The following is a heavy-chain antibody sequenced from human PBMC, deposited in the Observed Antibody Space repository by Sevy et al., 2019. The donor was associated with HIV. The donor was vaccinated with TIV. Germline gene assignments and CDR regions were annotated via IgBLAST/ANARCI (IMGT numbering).Heavy chain of an antibody. CDR3: TTYDFWSGYYTNIDY. Sequence: GGSLRLSCTASGFTFGDYAMSWCRQAPGKGLEWVGFIRSKAYGGTTEYAASVKGRFTISRDDSKSIAYLQMNSLKTEDTAVYYCTTYDFWSGYYTNIDYWGQGTLVTVSS. CDR2: IRSKAYGGTT. J-gene: IGHJ4*02. CDR1: GFTFGDYA. V-gene: IGHV3-49*03. D-gene: IGHD3-3*01.